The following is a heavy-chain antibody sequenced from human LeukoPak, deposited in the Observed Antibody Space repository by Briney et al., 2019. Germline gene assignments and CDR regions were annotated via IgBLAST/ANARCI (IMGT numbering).Heavy chain of an antibody. CDR2: ISSSGRTV. CDR3: ARHQPDDYSGYH. CDR1: GFTFSDYY. D-gene: IGHD3-22*01. J-gene: IGHJ5*02. Sequence: GGSLRLSCAASGFTFSDYYISWIRQAPGKGLEWISYISSSGRTVDQADSVKGRITISRYNAKNSVYLQMTSLRAEDTAVYYCARHQPDDYSGYHWGQGTLVTVSS. V-gene: IGHV3-11*04.